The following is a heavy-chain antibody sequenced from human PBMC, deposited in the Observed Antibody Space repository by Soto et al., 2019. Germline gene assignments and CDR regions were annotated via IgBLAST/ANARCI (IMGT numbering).Heavy chain of an antibody. CDR2: IKSKTDGGTT. V-gene: IGHV3-15*07. Sequence: GGSLRLSCAVSGVTLSNVWMNWVRQAPGKGPEWVGRIKSKTDGGTTDYAAPVKGRFTISRDDSENTLYLQMNSLKIEDTAVYYCSHGYYQYFESWGQGTLVTVPQ. CDR1: GVTLSNVW. CDR3: SHGYYQYFES. D-gene: IGHD1-26*01. J-gene: IGHJ4*02.